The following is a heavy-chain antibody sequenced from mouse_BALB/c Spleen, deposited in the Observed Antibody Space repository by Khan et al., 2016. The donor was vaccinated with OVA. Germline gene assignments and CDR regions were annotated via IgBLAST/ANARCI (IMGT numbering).Heavy chain of an antibody. CDR1: GYTFTTYW. V-gene: IGHV1-7*01. CDR3: TRDRIDY. Sequence: QVQLQQSGAELAKPGASVKMSCKASGYTFTTYWMHWVKQRPGQGLEWIGYINPTSGYTDYNEKFKDRAILSAVKSSSTAYMQLSSLTSEDSAVYYCTRDRIDYWGQGTTLTVSS. CDR2: INPTSGYT. J-gene: IGHJ2*01.